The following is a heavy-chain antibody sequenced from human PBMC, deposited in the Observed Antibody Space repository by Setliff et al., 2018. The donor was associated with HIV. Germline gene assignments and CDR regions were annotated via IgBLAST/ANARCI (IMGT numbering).Heavy chain of an antibody. CDR2: INHTGST. J-gene: IGHJ6*04. Sequence: SETLSLTCAVYGGSFSGYYWSWIRQSPGKGLEWIGEINHTGSTNYIPSLKSRLTMSVDTSKNQFSLKLSSVTAADTAVYYCARDVGEQLDVWGKGTTVTVSS. CDR3: ARDVGEQLDV. CDR1: GGSFSGYY. V-gene: IGHV4-34*01.